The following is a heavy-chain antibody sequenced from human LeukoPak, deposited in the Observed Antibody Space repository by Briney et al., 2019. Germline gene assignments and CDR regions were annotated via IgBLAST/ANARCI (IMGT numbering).Heavy chain of an antibody. D-gene: IGHD4-11*01. J-gene: IGHJ4*02. CDR2: IYCSGST. V-gene: IGHV4-59*01. Sequence: SETLSLTCTVSGGSISSYYWSWIRQPPGKGLEWIGYIYCSGSTNYNPSLKSRVTISVDTSKNQFSLRLSSVTAADTAVYYRARDVGGNYQYFDSWGQGTLVTVSS. CDR1: GGSISSYY. CDR3: ARDVGGNYQYFDS.